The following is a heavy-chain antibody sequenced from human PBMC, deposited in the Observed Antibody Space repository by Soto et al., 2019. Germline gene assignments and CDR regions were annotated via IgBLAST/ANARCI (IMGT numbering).Heavy chain of an antibody. CDR2: IIPILGIA. J-gene: IGHJ4*02. Sequence: QVQLVHSGAVVKKPGSSVKVSCKASGGTFSSYTIRWVRQAPEQGLEWLGRIIPILGIANYAQKFQGRVKITADKSTSTAYMELSSLRSEDTAVYYCALDYGDDGPNCFDYWGQGTLVTVSS. V-gene: IGHV1-69*02. CDR3: ALDYGDDGPNCFDY. D-gene: IGHD4-17*01. CDR1: GGTFSSYT.